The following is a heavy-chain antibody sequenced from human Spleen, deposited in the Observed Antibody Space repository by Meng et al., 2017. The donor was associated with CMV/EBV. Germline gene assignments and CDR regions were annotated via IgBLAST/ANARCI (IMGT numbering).Heavy chain of an antibody. J-gene: IGHJ4*02. CDR3: AREEGATKFDY. D-gene: IGHD1-26*01. CDR1: GYPFTSYY. V-gene: IGHV1-46*01. CDR2: INPSGGST. Sequence: SCKASGYPFTSYYMHWVRQAPGQGLEWMGIINPSGGSTSYAQKFQGRVTMTRDTSTSTVYMELSSLRSEDTAVYYCAREEGATKFDYWGQGTLVTVSS.